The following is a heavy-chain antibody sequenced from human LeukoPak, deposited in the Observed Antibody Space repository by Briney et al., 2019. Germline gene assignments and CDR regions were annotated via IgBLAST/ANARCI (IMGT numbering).Heavy chain of an antibody. D-gene: IGHD5-18*01. Sequence: MPSETLSLTCTVSGGSISNSYWSWIRQPAGKGLEWIGRIYPTDITTYNPSLKSRVTISVDTSKNQFSLKLSSVTAADTAVYYCARHRWMQLWRRTFDYWGQGTLVTVSS. CDR1: GGSISNSY. V-gene: IGHV4-4*07. CDR2: IYPTDIT. J-gene: IGHJ4*02. CDR3: ARHRWMQLWRRTFDY.